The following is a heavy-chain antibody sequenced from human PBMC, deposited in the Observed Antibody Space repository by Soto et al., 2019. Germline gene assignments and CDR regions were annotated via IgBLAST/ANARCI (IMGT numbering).Heavy chain of an antibody. CDR2: IVVGSGNT. J-gene: IGHJ6*02. V-gene: IGHV1-58*01. D-gene: IGHD1-1*01. Sequence: GASVKVSCKASGFTFTSSAVQWVRQARGQRLEWIGWIVVGSGNTNYAQKFQERVTITRDMSTSTAYMELSSLRSEDTAVYYCAADPPSLTDDLSYYGMDVWGQGTTVTVSS. CDR3: AADPPSLTDDLSYYGMDV. CDR1: GFTFTSSA.